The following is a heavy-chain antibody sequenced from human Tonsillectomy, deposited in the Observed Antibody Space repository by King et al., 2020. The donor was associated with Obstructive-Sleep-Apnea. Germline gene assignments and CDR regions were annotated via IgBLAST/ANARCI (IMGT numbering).Heavy chain of an antibody. CDR1: GFTFSSYA. D-gene: IGHD3-22*01. V-gene: IGHV3-23*04. J-gene: IGHJ3*02. CDR3: AKVTMIEVVIKHDVFEI. CDR2: ISGGGTRT. Sequence: VQLVESGGGLVQPGGSLRLSCAASGFTFSSYAMNWVRQGPGKGLEWVSGISGGGTRTNYADSVKGRFTISRDNSKKTLYLQMNSLRAEDTAVYYCAKVTMIEVVIKHDVFEIWGQGAMVTVSS.